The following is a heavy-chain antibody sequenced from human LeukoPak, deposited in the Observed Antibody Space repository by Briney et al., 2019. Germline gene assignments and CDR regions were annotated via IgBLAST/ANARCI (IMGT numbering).Heavy chain of an antibody. V-gene: IGHV4-61*01. J-gene: IGHJ4*02. CDR2: IDYNGRT. CDR1: GGSVTSGTYF. D-gene: IGHD6-19*01. CDR3: ARGSGWLTDH. Sequence: SETLSLTCTVSGGSVTSGTYFLNWIRQAPGKGLEWIGYIDYNGRTNYNPSLKSRVTISVGTSKNQFPLKVSSVTATDTAVYYCARGSGWLTDHWGQGTLVTVSS.